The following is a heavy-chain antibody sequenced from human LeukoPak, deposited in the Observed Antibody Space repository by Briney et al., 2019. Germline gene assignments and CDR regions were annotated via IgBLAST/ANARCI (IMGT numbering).Heavy chain of an antibody. CDR1: GFTFSTYS. CDR2: ISSGSSGI. Sequence: QTGGSLRLSCAASGFTFSTYSMNWVRQAPGKGLEWVSYISSGSSGIYYADSVKGRFTISRDNAKNSLLLQMSSLRDEDTAVYYCVRDLYYAFDYWGQGTLVTISS. CDR3: VRDLYYAFDY. D-gene: IGHD3-3*01. J-gene: IGHJ4*02. V-gene: IGHV3-48*02.